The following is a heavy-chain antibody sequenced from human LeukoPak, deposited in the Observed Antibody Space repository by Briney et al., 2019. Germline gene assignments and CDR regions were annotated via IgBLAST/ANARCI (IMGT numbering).Heavy chain of an antibody. Sequence: ASVTVSCTASGYTFTSYYMHWVRQAPGQGLEWMGIINPSGGSTSYAQKFQGRVTMTRDTSTSTVYMELSSLRSEDTAVYYCARDLARPNDYYYYGMDVWGQGTTVTVSS. D-gene: IGHD6-6*01. CDR3: ARDLARPNDYYYYGMDV. J-gene: IGHJ6*02. V-gene: IGHV1-46*01. CDR2: INPSGGST. CDR1: GYTFTSYY.